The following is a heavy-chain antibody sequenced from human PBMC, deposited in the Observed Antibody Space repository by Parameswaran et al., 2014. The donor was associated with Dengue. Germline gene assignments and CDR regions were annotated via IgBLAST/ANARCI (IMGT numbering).Heavy chain of an antibody. J-gene: IGHJ6*02. CDR2: IQTSGST. D-gene: IGHD5-12*01. CDR3: AREWYGGYDENGLDV. V-gene: IGHV4-61*02. Sequence: RWIRQPPGKGLEWIGRIQTSGSTTYSPSLKSRVSISVDTSKNQFSLKLRSVIAADTAVYYCAREWYGGYDENGLDVWGQGTTVTVSS.